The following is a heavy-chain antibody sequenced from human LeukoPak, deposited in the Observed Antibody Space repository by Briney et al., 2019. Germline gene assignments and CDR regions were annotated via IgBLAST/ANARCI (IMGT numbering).Heavy chain of an antibody. J-gene: IGHJ5*02. CDR2: IYYSGST. Sequence: PSETLSLTCTVSGGSISSYYWSWIRQPPGKGLEWIGYIYYSGSTNYNPSLKSRVTISVDTSKNQFSLKLSSVTAADTAVYYCARHKGAAYCGSSSCYSPLDPWGQGTLVTVSP. CDR1: GGSISSYY. V-gene: IGHV4-59*08. CDR3: ARHKGAAYCGSSSCYSPLDP. D-gene: IGHD2-2*01.